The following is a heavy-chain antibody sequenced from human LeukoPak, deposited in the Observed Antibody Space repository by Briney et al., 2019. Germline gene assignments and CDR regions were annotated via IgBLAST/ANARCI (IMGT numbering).Heavy chain of an antibody. D-gene: IGHD6-6*01. V-gene: IGHV1-8*02. J-gene: IGHJ3*02. CDR3: AGVDSSYLNDAFDI. CDR1: GYTFTSYG. CDR2: MNPNSGNT. Sequence: ASVKVSCKASGYTFTSYGISWVRQATGQGLEWMGWMNPNSGNTGYAQKFQGRVTMTRNTSISTAYMELSSLRSEDTAVYYCAGVDSSYLNDAFDIWGQGTMVTVSS.